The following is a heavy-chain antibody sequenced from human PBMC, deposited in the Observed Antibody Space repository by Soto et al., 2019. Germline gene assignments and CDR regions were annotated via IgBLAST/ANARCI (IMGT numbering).Heavy chain of an antibody. CDR3: STDRNYDILTGLPDYYGMDV. V-gene: IGHV1-24*01. CDR2: FDPEDGET. Sequence: ASVKVSCKVSGYTLTELSMHWVRQAPGKGLEWMGGFDPEDGETIYAQKLQGRVTMTEDTSTDTAYMEMSSLRSEDTAVYYCSTDRNYDILTGLPDYYGMDVWGQGTTVTVSS. CDR1: GYTLTELS. J-gene: IGHJ6*02. D-gene: IGHD3-9*01.